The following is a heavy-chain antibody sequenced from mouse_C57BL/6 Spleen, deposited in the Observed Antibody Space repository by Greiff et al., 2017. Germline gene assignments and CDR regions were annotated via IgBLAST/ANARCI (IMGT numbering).Heavy chain of an antibody. D-gene: IGHD1-1*01. V-gene: IGHV4-1*01. J-gene: IGHJ1*03. CDR2: INPDSSTI. CDR3: ARCSSYWYFDV. Sequence: DVKLQASGGGLVQPGGSLKLSCAASGIDFSRYWMSWVRRAPGKGLEWIGEINPDSSTINYAPSLKDKFIISRDNAKNTLYLQMSKVRSEDTALYYCARCSSYWYFDVWGTGTTVTVSS. CDR1: GIDFSRYW.